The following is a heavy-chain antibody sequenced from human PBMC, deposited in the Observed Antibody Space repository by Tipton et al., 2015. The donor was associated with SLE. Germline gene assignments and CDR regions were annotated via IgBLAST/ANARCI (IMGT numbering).Heavy chain of an antibody. J-gene: IGHJ4*02. V-gene: IGHV3-23*01. CDR2: ISNTGGNT. CDR1: GFTFSNFA. Sequence: SLRLSCAASGFTFSNFAINWVRQAPGKGLEWVSGISNTGGNTYYADSMKGRFTISRDNSKNTLYLQMNSLRAEDTAVYYCARVDCSGGSCHRGFDYWGQGTLVTVSS. CDR3: ARVDCSGGSCHRGFDY. D-gene: IGHD2-15*01.